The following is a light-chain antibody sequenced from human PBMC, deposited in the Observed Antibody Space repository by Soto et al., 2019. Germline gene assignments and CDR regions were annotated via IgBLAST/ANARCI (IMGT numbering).Light chain of an antibody. CDR3: QQYNDRLWT. CDR2: GAS. CDR1: QSVSSSY. J-gene: IGKJ1*01. Sequence: EIVLTQSPGTLSLSPGERATLSCRSSQSVSSSYLAWYQQKPGQAPRLLIYGASTRATAIPPRFSGRGSGTEFTLTITSLQSEDFAVYYCQQYNDRLWTFGQGTKVDIK. V-gene: IGKV3-15*01.